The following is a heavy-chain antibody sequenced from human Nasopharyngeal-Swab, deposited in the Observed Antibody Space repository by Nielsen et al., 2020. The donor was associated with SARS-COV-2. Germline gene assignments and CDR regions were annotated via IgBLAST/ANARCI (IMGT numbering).Heavy chain of an antibody. J-gene: IGHJ6*02. V-gene: IGHV3-30*03. CDR2: ISYDGSNK. CDR3: ARARGGGYYYGMDV. D-gene: IGHD3-16*01. CDR1: GFTFSSYG. Sequence: AGSLRLSCAASGFTFSSYGMHWVRQAPGKGLEWVAVISYDGSNKYYADSVKGRFTISRDNSKNTLYLQMNSLRAEDTAVYYCARARGGGYYYGMDVWGQGTTVTVS.